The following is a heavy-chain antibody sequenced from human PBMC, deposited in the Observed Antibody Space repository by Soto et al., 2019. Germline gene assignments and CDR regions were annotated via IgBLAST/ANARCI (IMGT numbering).Heavy chain of an antibody. Sequence: QVQLVQSGAEVRKPGASVTVSCRSSGDSFNDYYIHWVRQAPVQGFEWMGWINPNGGVTKYAQKFQGWVSMTRDKYIRTVYMQLSRLRSDDTAVYYCARESGWATATLDSYYFYMDVWGTGTTVNVSS. CDR3: ARESGWATATLDSYYFYMDV. V-gene: IGHV1-2*04. J-gene: IGHJ6*03. CDR1: GDSFNDYY. D-gene: IGHD6-19*01. CDR2: INPNGGVT.